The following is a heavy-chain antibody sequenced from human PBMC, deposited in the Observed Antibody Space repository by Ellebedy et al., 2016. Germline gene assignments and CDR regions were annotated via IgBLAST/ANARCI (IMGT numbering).Heavy chain of an antibody. J-gene: IGHJ4*02. CDR2: ISTSGDSR. CDR1: GFTFSNYA. V-gene: IGHV3-21*01. Sequence: GESLKISCAASGFTFSNYAMSWVRQAPGKGLEWVSTISTSGDSRYYADSVRGRFSISRDNAENSVFLQLSSLRVEDTAVYYCARASTGYIDYWGQGTLVAVSS. D-gene: IGHD2-8*02. CDR3: ARASTGYIDY.